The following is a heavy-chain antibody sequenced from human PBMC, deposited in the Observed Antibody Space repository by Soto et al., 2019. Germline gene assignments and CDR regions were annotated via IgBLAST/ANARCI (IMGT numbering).Heavy chain of an antibody. CDR1: GFTFSSYC. J-gene: IGHJ6*01. CDR2: ISYDGSNK. Sequence: WLSXSLSCSASGFTFSSYCMHLFRQAPGKGLEWVAVISYDGSNKYYADSVKGRFTISRDNSKNTLYLQMNSLRAEDTAVYYCEKDHKLWYYSEYGMEVWGQGTTVTVSS. CDR3: EKDHKLWYYSEYGMEV. D-gene: IGHD5-18*01. V-gene: IGHV3-30*18.